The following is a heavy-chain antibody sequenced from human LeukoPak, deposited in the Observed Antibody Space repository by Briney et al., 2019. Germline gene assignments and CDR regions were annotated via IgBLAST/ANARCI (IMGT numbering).Heavy chain of an antibody. CDR2: IYHSGST. CDR1: GYSISSGYY. V-gene: IGHV4-38-2*02. CDR3: ARDPQDDYKGPLDY. J-gene: IGHJ4*02. D-gene: IGHD5-24*01. Sequence: SETLSLTCTVSGYSISSGYYWGWIRQPPGKGLEWIGSIYHSGSTYYNPSLKSRVTISVDTSKNQFSLKLNSVTAADTAVYYCARDPQDDYKGPLDYWGQGTLVTVSS.